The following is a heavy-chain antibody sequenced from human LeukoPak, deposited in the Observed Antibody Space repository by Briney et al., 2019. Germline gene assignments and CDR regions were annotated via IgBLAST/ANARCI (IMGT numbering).Heavy chain of an antibody. CDR1: GFTFSRNA. J-gene: IGHJ4*02. D-gene: IGHD2-2*01. CDR3: AKGPYGTRYFDY. V-gene: IGHV3-23*01. CDR2: LSGSGGDT. Sequence: GGSLRLSCVASGFTFSRNAMSWVRQAPGKGLEWVSSLSGSGGDTYYADSVKGRFIISRDNSKNTVYLQMNSLKAEDTAVYYCAKGPYGTRYFDYWGQGTLVTVSS.